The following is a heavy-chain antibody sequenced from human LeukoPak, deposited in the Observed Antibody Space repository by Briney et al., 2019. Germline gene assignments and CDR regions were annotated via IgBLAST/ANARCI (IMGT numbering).Heavy chain of an antibody. CDR1: GYTFTDYA. J-gene: IGHJ5*02. D-gene: IGHD2-15*01. V-gene: IGHV1-3*04. CDR2: INTGKGNT. CDR3: ARDHVVGLAPFDP. Sequence: ASVKVSCKASGYTFTDYAMHWVRQAPGERLEWMGWINTGKGNTIYSQKFQGRVTITMDTSASTAYMELSSLRSEDTAVYYCARDHVVGLAPFDPWGQGTLVTVSS.